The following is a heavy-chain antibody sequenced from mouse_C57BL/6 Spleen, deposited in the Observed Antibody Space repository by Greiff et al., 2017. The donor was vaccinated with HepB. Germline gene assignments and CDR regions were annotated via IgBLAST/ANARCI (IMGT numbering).Heavy chain of an antibody. J-gene: IGHJ4*01. V-gene: IGHV1-55*01. CDR3: ARGELLRYYYYAMDY. CDR2: IYPGSGST. CDR1: GYTFTSYW. Sequence: QVQLKQPGAELVKPGASVKMSCKASGYTFTSYWITWVKQRPGQGLEWIGDIYPGSGSTNYNEKFKSKATLTVDTSSSTAYMQLSSLTSEDSAVYYCARGELLRYYYYAMDYWGQGTSVTVSS. D-gene: IGHD1-1*01.